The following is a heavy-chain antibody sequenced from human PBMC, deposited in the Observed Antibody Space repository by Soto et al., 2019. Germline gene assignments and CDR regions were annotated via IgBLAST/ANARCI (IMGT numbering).Heavy chain of an antibody. J-gene: IGHJ6*02. CDR1: GGTFSSYA. CDR3: ARDRRCSGGSCYSDYYYYGMDV. CDR2: IIPIFGTA. D-gene: IGHD2-15*01. Sequence: QVQLVQSGAEVKKPGSSVKVSCKASGGTFSSYAISWVRQAPGQGLEWMGGIIPIFGTANYAQKFQGRVTITADESKSTAYMELSSLRSEDTAVYYCARDRRCSGGSCYSDYYYYGMDVWGQGTTVTVSS. V-gene: IGHV1-69*01.